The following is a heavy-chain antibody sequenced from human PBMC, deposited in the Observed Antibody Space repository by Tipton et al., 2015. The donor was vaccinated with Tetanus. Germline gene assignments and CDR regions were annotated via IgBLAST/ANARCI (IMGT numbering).Heavy chain of an antibody. CDR2: IYYSGST. CDR3: ARHPPPYYYGSGSFLDY. CDR1: GGSISGSSYY. Sequence: LRLSCSVSGGSISGSSYYWSWIRQPPGKALEWIGSIYYSGSTFYHPSLQIRVTIPVDTSKNLFSPRLSSVTAADTAVYFCARHPPPYYYGSGSFLDYWGQGPPVTVSS. J-gene: IGHJ4*02. V-gene: IGHV4-39*01. D-gene: IGHD3-10*01.